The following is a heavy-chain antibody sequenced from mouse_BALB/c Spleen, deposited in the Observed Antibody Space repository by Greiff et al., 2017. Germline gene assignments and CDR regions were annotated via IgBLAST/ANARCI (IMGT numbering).Heavy chain of an antibody. D-gene: IGHD1-1*01. V-gene: IGHV14-1*02. CDR2: IDPENGNT. J-gene: IGHJ3*01. CDR3: ARGGSSGAY. CDR1: GFNIKDYY. Sequence: EVQLQQSGAELVRPGALVKLSCKASGFNIKDYYMHWVKQRPEQGLEWIGWIDPENGNTIYDPKFQGKASITADTSSNTAYLQLSSLTSEDTAVYYCARGGSSGAYWGQGTLVTVSA.